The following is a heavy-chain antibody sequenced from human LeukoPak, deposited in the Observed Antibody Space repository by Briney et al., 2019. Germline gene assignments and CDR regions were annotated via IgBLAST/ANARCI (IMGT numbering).Heavy chain of an antibody. D-gene: IGHD3-16*01. CDR3: VRVAPPLAMITIVDY. V-gene: IGHV3-23*01. J-gene: IGHJ4*02. CDR1: GVTLSTYA. Sequence: GGSLRLSCAASGVTLSTYAMSWARQAPGKGLEWVSGISSSGSGDNTYYADSVKGRFTISRDISKNTVYLQMNSLRAEDTAVYYCVRVAPPLAMITIVDYWGQGALVTVSS. CDR2: ISSSGSGDNT.